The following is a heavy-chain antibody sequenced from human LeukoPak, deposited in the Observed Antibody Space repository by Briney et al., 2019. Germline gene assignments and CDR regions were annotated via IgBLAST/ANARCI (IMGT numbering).Heavy chain of an antibody. D-gene: IGHD3-10*01. Sequence: GGSLRLSCAASGFTFSSYSMNWVRQAPGKGLEWVSSITSGRSYIYYADSVKGRFTISRDNAKNSLYLQMNSLRAEDTAVYYCARAPLGSESYYSVYFDYWGQRTLVTVSS. CDR2: ITSGRSYI. CDR1: GFTFSSYS. CDR3: ARAPLGSESYYSVYFDY. J-gene: IGHJ4*02. V-gene: IGHV3-21*01.